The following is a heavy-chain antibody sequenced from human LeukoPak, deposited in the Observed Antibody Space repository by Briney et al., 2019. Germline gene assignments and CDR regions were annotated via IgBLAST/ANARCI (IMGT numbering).Heavy chain of an antibody. Sequence: SETLSLTCAVSGYSITSDYNWGWIRQPPGKGLEWVGTISHTGTTYNNPSLKSRVTISIDTSDQFSVKLTSVTAADTAVYYCARFESTSGRGFDPWGQGTLVTVSS. J-gene: IGHJ5*02. CDR3: ARFESTSGRGFDP. D-gene: IGHD2-2*01. CDR2: ISHTGTT. CDR1: GYSITSDYN. V-gene: IGHV4-38-2*01.